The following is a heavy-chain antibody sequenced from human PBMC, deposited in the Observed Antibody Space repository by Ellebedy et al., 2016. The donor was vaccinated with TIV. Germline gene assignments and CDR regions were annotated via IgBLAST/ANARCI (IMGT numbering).Heavy chain of an antibody. Sequence: MPGGSLRLSCTVSGGSISSYYWSWIRQPPGKGLEWIGYIYYSGSTNYNPSLKSRVTISVDTSKNQFSLKLSSVTAADTAVYYCARVVSGSYYFDYWGQGTLVTVSS. CDR3: ARVVSGSYYFDY. J-gene: IGHJ4*02. D-gene: IGHD1-26*01. V-gene: IGHV4-59*01. CDR2: IYYSGST. CDR1: GGSISSYY.